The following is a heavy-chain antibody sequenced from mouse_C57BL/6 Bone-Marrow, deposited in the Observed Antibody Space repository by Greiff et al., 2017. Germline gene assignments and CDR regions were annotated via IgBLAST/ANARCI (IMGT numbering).Heavy chain of an antibody. CDR3: ARLRRRLLYYAMDY. D-gene: IGHD1-1*01. CDR1: GYTFTSYT. V-gene: IGHV1-4*01. CDR2: INPSSGYT. J-gene: IGHJ4*01. Sequence: QVQLQQSGAELARPGASVKMSCKASGYTFTSYTMHWVKQRPGQGLEWIGYINPSSGYTKYNQKFKDKATLTADKSSSTDYMQLSSLTSEDSAVYYCARLRRRLLYYAMDYWGQGTSVTVSS.